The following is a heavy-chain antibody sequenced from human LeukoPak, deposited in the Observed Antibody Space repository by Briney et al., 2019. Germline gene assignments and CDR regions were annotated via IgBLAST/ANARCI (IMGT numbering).Heavy chain of an antibody. CDR3: ARHRGFNYYDSSGYPY. V-gene: IGHV5-51*01. CDR1: GYSFTSYW. J-gene: IGHJ4*02. D-gene: IGHD3-22*01. Sequence: GESLKISCKGSGYSFTSYWIGWVRQMPGKGLEWMGIIYPGDSDTRYSPSFQGQVTISADKSISTAYLQWSSLKASDTAIYYCARHRGFNYYDSSGYPYWGQGTLVTVSS. CDR2: IYPGDSDT.